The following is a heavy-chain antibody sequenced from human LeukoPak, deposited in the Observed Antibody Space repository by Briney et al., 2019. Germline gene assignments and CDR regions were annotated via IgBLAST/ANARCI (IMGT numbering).Heavy chain of an antibody. V-gene: IGHV3-11*05. CDR1: GFTFSDYY. D-gene: IGHD4-17*01. CDR2: IRNNRSYT. Sequence: PGGSLRLSCAASGFTFSDYYMSWIRQAPGKGLEWVSYIRNNRSYTNYADSVKGRFTISRDNAKNSLYLQMNGLRAEDTAVYYCARASTVTDAFDYYYYGMDVWGQGTTVTVS. J-gene: IGHJ6*02. CDR3: ARASTVTDAFDYYYYGMDV.